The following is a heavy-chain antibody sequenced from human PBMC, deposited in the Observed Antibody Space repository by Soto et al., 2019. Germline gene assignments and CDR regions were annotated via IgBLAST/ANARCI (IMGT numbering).Heavy chain of an antibody. V-gene: IGHV4-39*01. CDR2: IYYSGST. CDR1: GGSISSSSYY. CDR3: ARQWELLGGFY. J-gene: IGHJ4*02. D-gene: IGHD1-26*01. Sequence: QLQLQESGPGLVKPSETLSLTCTVSGGSISSSSYYWGWIRQPPGKGLEWIGSIYYSGSTYYNPSLKGRDTLSVDKSKNQFSLKLRSVNAAETAVSSCARQWELLGGFYWGQGTLVTVSS.